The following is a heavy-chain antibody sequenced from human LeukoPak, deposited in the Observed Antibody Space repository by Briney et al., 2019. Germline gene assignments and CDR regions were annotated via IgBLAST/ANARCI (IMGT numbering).Heavy chain of an antibody. J-gene: IGHJ4*02. Sequence: GGSLRLSCSASGFTFKSYAMRWVRQAPGKGLEYVSSINTNGANTYYADSVKGRFTIPRDNSRNTVYVQMNSLTPEDTAVYYCVKGLDYSSSQMDSWGQGTLVTVSS. CDR3: VKGLDYSSSQMDS. CDR2: INTNGANT. CDR1: GFTFKSYA. V-gene: IGHV3-64*05. D-gene: IGHD6-6*01.